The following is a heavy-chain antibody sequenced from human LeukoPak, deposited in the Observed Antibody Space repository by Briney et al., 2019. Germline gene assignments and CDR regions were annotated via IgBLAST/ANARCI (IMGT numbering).Heavy chain of an antibody. J-gene: IGHJ4*02. CDR3: ARDCSSSPYYFDY. D-gene: IGHD6-6*01. Sequence: PGGSLRLSCAASGFAVSSNHMNWVRQAPGKGLEWVSVIFNGGSTYYADSVKGRFTISRDNSKNTLYLQMNSLRAEDTAVYYCARDCSSSPYYFDYWGQGTLVTVSS. CDR2: IFNGGST. V-gene: IGHV3-53*01. CDR1: GFAVSSNH.